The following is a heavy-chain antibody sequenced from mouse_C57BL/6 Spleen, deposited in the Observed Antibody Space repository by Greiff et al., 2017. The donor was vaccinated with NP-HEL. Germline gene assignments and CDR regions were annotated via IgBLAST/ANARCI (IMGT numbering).Heavy chain of an antibody. CDR3: ARTGYYDGDY. V-gene: IGHV1-80*01. CDR2: IYPGDGDT. D-gene: IGHD1-1*01. Sequence: QVTLKVSGAELVKPGASVKISCKASGYAFSSYWMNWVKQRPGKGLEWIGQIYPGDGDTNYNGKFKGKATLTADKSSSTAYMQLSSLTSEDSAVYFCARTGYYDGDYWGQGTTLTVSS. J-gene: IGHJ2*01. CDR1: GYAFSSYW.